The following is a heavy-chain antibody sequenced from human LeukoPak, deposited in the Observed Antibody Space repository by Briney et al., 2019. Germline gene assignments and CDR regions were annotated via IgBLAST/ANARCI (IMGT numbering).Heavy chain of an antibody. J-gene: IGHJ4*02. CDR2: IYYSGST. CDR1: GGSISSYY. D-gene: IGHD5-18*01. Sequence: SETLSLTCTVSGGSISSYYWSWIRQPPGKGLEWIGYIYYSGSTNYNPSLKSRVTISVDTSKNQFSLKLSSVTAADTAVYYRARVDTAMVTFDYWGQGTLVTVSS. V-gene: IGHV4-59*01. CDR3: ARVDTAMVTFDY.